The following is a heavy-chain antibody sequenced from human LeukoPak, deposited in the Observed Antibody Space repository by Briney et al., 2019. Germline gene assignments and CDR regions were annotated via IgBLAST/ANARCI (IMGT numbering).Heavy chain of an antibody. V-gene: IGHV4-4*02. Sequence: SGTLSLTCTVSGDPISSSNWWSWVRQPPGKGLEWIGEIYHSGSTNYNPSLKSRVTISVDKSNNHFSLNLSSVTAADTAVYYCARPYYYYMDVWGKGTTVTVSS. CDR3: ARPYYYYMDV. CDR2: IYHSGST. J-gene: IGHJ6*03. CDR1: GDPISSSNW.